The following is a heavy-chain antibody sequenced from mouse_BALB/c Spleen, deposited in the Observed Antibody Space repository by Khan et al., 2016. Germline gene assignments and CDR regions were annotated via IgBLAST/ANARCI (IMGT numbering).Heavy chain of an antibody. CDR1: GYTFTDYA. CDR3: ARGGYGYDGWFAY. Sequence: QVQLQQSGPELVRPGVSVKISCKGSGYTFTDYAMHWVKQSHATSIEWIGVISTYSGNTNYNQKFQGKATMTVDTSSSTAYMELARFTSEDSAIYYCARGGYGYDGWFAYWGQGTLVTVSA. CDR2: ISTYSGNT. D-gene: IGHD2-2*01. J-gene: IGHJ3*01. V-gene: IGHV1S137*01.